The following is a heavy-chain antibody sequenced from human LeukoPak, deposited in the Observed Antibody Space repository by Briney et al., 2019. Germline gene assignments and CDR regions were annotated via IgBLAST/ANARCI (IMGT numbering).Heavy chain of an antibody. J-gene: IGHJ4*02. CDR3: AKEHCTGNCYSDFFDY. CDR2: ISYVGTTK. CDR1: GFTYSSHG. Sequence: GGSLRLSCAASGFTYSSHGMHWVRQAPGKGLEWVAVISYVGTTKYYADSVKGRFTISRDNSNNILYLQMNSLRAEDTAVYYCAKEHCTGNCYSDFFDYWGQGTLVTVSS. D-gene: IGHD2-21*02. V-gene: IGHV3-30*18.